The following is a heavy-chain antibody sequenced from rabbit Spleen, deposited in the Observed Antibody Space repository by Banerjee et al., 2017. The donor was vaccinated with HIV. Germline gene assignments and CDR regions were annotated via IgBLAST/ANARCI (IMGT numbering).Heavy chain of an antibody. CDR3: ARDTSSSFSSYGMDL. CDR1: GFSFSSSDY. Sequence: QEQLEESGGGLVKPEGSLALTCKASGFSFSSSDYICWVRQAPGKGLEWISCIAGSSSAFTYSATWAKGRFTISKASSTTVTLQMTSLTAADTATYFCARDTSSSFSSYGMDLWGPGTLV. D-gene: IGHD1-1*01. CDR2: IAGSSSAFT. V-gene: IGHV1S45*01. J-gene: IGHJ6*01.